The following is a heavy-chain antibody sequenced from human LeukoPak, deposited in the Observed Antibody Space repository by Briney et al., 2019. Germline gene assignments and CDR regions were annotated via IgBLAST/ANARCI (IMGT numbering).Heavy chain of an antibody. CDR1: GGSISSSSYY. V-gene: IGHV4-39*01. J-gene: IGHJ6*02. D-gene: IGHD2-2*02. Sequence: SETLSLTCTVSGGSISSSSYYWGWIRQSPGKGLEWIGSIYYSGSTYYNPSLKSRVTISVDTSKNQFSLKLSSVTAADTAVYYCARLLVVPAAIYYGMDVWGQGTTVTVSS. CDR3: ARLLVVPAAIYYGMDV. CDR2: IYYSGST.